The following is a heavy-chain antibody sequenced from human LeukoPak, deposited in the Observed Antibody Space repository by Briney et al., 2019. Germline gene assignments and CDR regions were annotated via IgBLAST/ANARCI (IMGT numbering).Heavy chain of an antibody. CDR3: APHLSVVVPGAQYGMTS. J-gene: IGHJ6*02. Sequence: GGSLRLSCAASGFTFGDYYMSWIRQAPGKGLEWVSYISSSSSYTNYADSVKGRFTISRDNAKNSLYLQMNSLRAEDTAVYYCAPHLSVVVPGAQYGMTSGAKGPRSPSP. V-gene: IGHV3-11*06. CDR1: GFTFGDYY. D-gene: IGHD2-2*01. CDR2: ISSSSSYT.